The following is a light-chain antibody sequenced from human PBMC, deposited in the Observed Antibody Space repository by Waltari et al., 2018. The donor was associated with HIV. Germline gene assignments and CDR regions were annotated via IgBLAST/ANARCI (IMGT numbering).Light chain of an antibody. V-gene: IGLV4-69*01. CDR2: VNSDGSH. J-gene: IGLJ3*02. CDR3: QTWRTLLHVV. Sequence: QVVLTQSPSASASLGASVKLTCTLSSGHTGYAIAWHQQQPEKGPRLLMRVNSDGSHIKGAGIPDRFSGSGSGAEPSLTISSLQSDDEADYYCQTWRTLLHVVFGGGTNLTVL. CDR1: SGHTGYA.